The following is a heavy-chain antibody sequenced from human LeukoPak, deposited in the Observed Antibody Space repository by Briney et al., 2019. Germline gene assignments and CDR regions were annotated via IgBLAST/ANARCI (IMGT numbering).Heavy chain of an antibody. CDR2: IDDDGTDT. Sequence: GGSLRLSCAASGFTSGSYWMHWVRQAPGKGPEWVSRIDDDGTDTHYAVSVKGRFTISRDNAKNTLYLQMHSLRGEDTAVYYCARGMLSSAGYHWYYYMDVWGKGAMVTVSS. J-gene: IGHJ6*03. CDR3: ARGMLSSAGYHWYYYMDV. CDR1: GFTSGSYW. D-gene: IGHD3-3*01. V-gene: IGHV3-74*01.